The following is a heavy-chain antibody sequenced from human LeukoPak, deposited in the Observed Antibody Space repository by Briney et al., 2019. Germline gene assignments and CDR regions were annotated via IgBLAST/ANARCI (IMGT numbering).Heavy chain of an antibody. CDR3: AKRLSSGSYFAAFDY. V-gene: IGHV3-23*01. D-gene: IGHD1-26*01. J-gene: IGHJ4*02. CDR1: GFTFSSYA. CDR2: INSSGSTT. Sequence: GGSLRLSCVASGFTFSSYAMSWVRQAPGKGLEWVSTINSSGSTTYYADSVKGRFTISRDNAKNTLYLQMNSLRAEDTAIYYCAKRLSSGSYFAAFDYWGQGTVVTVSS.